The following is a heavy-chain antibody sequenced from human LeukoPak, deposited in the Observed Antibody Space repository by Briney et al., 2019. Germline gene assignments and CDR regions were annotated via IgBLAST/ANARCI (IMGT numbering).Heavy chain of an antibody. Sequence: NPSETLSLTCTVSGGSISSYYWSWIRQPPVKGLEWIGYIYYSGSTYYNPSLKSRVTISVDTSKNQFSLKLSSVTAADTAVYYCARDRKGGRYVMDVWGQGTTVTVSS. V-gene: IGHV4-59*12. CDR3: ARDRKGGRYVMDV. CDR2: IYYSGST. J-gene: IGHJ6*02. CDR1: GGSISSYY.